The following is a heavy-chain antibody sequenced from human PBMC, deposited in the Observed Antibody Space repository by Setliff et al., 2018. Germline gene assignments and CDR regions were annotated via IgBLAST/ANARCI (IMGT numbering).Heavy chain of an antibody. V-gene: IGHV3-74*01. D-gene: IGHD7-27*01. CDR2: INPDGSIT. J-gene: IGHJ6*03. CDR1: GFTFRKYW. CDR3: ASIDWGENFYNMDV. Sequence: LRLSCAASGFTFRKYWMYWVRQVPGKGLVWVSRINPDGSITNYADSVRGRFTISRDNAKDTLYLQMNSLRAKDTAVYFCASIDWGENFYNMDVWGKGTTVTVSS.